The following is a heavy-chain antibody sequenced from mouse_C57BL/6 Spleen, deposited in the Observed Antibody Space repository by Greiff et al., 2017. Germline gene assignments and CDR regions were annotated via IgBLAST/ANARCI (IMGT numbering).Heavy chain of an antibody. J-gene: IGHJ1*03. D-gene: IGHD1-1*01. Sequence: QVQLKESGPGILQPSQTLSLTCSFSGFSLSTFGIGVGWIRQPSGQGLEWLAHIWWDDDKYYNPALKSRLTISKNTTKNQVFHKIANVDTADTATYYCARVSSYWYFDVWGTGTTVTVSS. CDR2: IWWDDDK. V-gene: IGHV8-8*01. CDR1: GFSLSTFGIG. CDR3: ARVSSYWYFDV.